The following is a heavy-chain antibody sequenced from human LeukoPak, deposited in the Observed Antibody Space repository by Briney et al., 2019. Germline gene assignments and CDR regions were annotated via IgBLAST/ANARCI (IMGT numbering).Heavy chain of an antibody. CDR2: LSDIGSMI. Sequence: GGSLRLSCAASGFPFSTYAMTWVRQAPGKGLEWVSTLSDIGSMIYYVDSVKGRFTISRDNSKNTVYLQMNSLRADDTAVYYCVKDGGIYPAWYFEYWGQGTLVTVSS. J-gene: IGHJ4*02. CDR1: GFPFSTYA. D-gene: IGHD1-26*01. CDR3: VKDGGIYPAWYFEY. V-gene: IGHV3-23*01.